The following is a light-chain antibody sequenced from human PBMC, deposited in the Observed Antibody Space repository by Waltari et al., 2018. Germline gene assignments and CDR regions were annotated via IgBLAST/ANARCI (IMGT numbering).Light chain of an antibody. CDR2: DAS. Sequence: AIQLTPSPSTLSASVGDRVTITCRASQGISSALDWYQQKPGKAPKLLIYDASSLESGVPSRFSGRRSGTDFTLTMSSLQPEDFATYYCKQFTSYPSFVGGTKVEIK. J-gene: IGKJ4*01. V-gene: IGKV1-13*02. CDR3: KQFTSYPS. CDR1: QGISSA.